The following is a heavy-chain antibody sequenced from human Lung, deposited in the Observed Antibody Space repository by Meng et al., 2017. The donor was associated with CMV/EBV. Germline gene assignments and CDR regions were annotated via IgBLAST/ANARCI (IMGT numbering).Heavy chain of an antibody. J-gene: IGHJ4*02. CDR2: INPNSGGK. CDR3: ATGWGATYRLDY. D-gene: IGHD1-26*01. CDR1: GDTFTGYY. V-gene: IGHV1-2*02. Sequence: QAQLMQSGAEVMKTGASVMVSCKASGDTFTGYYMHWVRQAPGQGLEWMGWINPNSGGKNYAQKFQGRVTMHRDTSISTAYMELSRLRSDDTAVYYCATGWGATYRLDYWGQGTLVTVAS.